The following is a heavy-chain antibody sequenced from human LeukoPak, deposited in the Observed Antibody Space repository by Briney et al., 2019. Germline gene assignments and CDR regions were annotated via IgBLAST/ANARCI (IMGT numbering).Heavy chain of an antibody. Sequence: SVKVSCKASGGTFISYAISWVRQAPGQGLEWMGRIIPILGIANYAQKFQGRVTVTADKSTSTAYMELSSLRSEDTAVYYCASEEGDYDISGVDYWGQGTLVTVSS. CDR2: IIPILGIA. CDR1: GGTFISYA. CDR3: ASEEGDYDISGVDY. J-gene: IGHJ4*02. D-gene: IGHD3-9*01. V-gene: IGHV1-69*04.